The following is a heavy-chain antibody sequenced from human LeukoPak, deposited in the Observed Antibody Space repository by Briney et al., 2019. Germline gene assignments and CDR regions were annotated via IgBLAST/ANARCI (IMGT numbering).Heavy chain of an antibody. J-gene: IGHJ4*02. CDR3: AREDFDSGDSDYLAY. CDR1: GGSISSYY. Sequence: KPSETLSLTCTVSGGSISSYYWNWIRQPAGKGLEWIGRIYISGNTNYNPSLKSRVTMSVDTSKNQFSLKLTSMTAADTAMYFCAREDFDSGDSDYLAYWGQGILVTVSS. V-gene: IGHV4-4*07. CDR2: IYISGNT. D-gene: IGHD4-17*01.